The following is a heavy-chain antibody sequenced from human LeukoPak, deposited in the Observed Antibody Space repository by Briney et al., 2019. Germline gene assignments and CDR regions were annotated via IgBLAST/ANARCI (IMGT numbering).Heavy chain of an antibody. Sequence: ASVKVSCKASGYDFISYGVNWVRQAPGQGLEWMGWISAYNGNTNYAQKLQGRVAMTTDTSTSTAYMELRSLRSEDTAVYYCATYGGNSGTDYWGQGTLVTVSS. D-gene: IGHD4-23*01. CDR1: GYDFISYG. J-gene: IGHJ4*02. CDR3: ATYGGNSGTDY. CDR2: ISAYNGNT. V-gene: IGHV1-18*01.